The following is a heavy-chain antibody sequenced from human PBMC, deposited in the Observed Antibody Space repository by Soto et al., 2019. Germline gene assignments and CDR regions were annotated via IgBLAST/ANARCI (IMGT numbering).Heavy chain of an antibody. CDR3: ARDKITGLFDY. CDR1: GGSISSYY. Sequence: SETLSLTCTVSGGSISSYYWSWIRQPPGKGLEWIGYIYYSGSTNYNPSLKSRVTISVDTSKNQFSLKLSSVTAADTAVYYCARDKITGLFDYWGQGTLLTVSS. J-gene: IGHJ4*02. D-gene: IGHD2-8*02. CDR2: IYYSGST. V-gene: IGHV4-59*01.